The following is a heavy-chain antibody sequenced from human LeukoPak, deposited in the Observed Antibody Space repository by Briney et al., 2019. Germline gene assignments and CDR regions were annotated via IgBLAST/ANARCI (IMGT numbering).Heavy chain of an antibody. Sequence: SETLSLTCTVSGGSINRYYWSWIRQPPGKGLEWIGYIYYSGSTNYNPSLKSRVTISVDTSKNQFSLKLSSVTAADTAVYYCASRGRGSGSYYGYWGQGTLVTVSS. V-gene: IGHV4-59*01. CDR1: GGSINRYY. D-gene: IGHD3-10*01. CDR3: ASRGRGSGSYYGY. CDR2: IYYSGST. J-gene: IGHJ4*02.